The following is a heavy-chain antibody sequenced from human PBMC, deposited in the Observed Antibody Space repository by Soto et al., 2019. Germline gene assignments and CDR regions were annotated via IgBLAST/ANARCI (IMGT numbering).Heavy chain of an antibody. CDR1: GFTFSSYG. J-gene: IGHJ6*03. CDR2: ITGDGSNT. CDR3: AKDLIAARFTSYYYYMDV. Sequence: PGGSLRISCAASGFTFSSYGMHGVRQAPGKGLEWVSAITGDGSNTYYADSVKGRFTISRDNSKNTLYLQMNSLRAEDTAVYYCAKDLIAARFTSYYYYMDVWGKGTTVTVSS. D-gene: IGHD6-6*01. V-gene: IGHV3-30*18.